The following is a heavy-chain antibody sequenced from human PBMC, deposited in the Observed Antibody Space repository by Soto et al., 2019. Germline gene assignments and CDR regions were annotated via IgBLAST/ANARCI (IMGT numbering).Heavy chain of an antibody. J-gene: IGHJ6*02. V-gene: IGHV3-21*06. Sequence: EVQLVESGGGLVKPGGSLRLSCAASGFTFSSYSMNWVRQAPGKGLEWVSSISSSSSYIYYADSVKGRFTISRDNAKNSLYLQMNSLRAEDTAVYYCARDRASSYGSYYYYYYGMDVWGQGTTVTVSS. CDR3: ARDRASSYGSYYYYYYGMDV. D-gene: IGHD5-18*01. CDR1: GFTFSSYS. CDR2: ISSSSSYI.